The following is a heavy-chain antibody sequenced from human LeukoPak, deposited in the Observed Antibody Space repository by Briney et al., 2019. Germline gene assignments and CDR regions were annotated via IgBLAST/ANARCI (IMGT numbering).Heavy chain of an antibody. CDR2: IXXNSGGT. CDR3: ARKLENLVCFDL. J-gene: IGHJ2*01. CDR1: GYSFTGYX. D-gene: IGHD1-1*01. Sequence: ASVKVSCKAXGYSFTGYXXXXXXXXPAQGLXXMXWIXXNSGGTXXXXXFQGXVTXXXXXXXSTAYMELSRLRSDDTAVYYCARKLENLVCFDLWGRGTQVTVSS. V-gene: IGHV1-2*02.